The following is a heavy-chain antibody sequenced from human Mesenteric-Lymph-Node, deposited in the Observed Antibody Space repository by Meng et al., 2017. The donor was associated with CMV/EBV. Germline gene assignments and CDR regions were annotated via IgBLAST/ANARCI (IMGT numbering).Heavy chain of an antibody. CDR1: GGTFSSYA. V-gene: IGHV1-69*05. J-gene: IGHJ3*02. CDR3: ARALFNNHRLAFDI. D-gene: IGHD1-14*01. Sequence: SVKVSCKASGGTFSSYAISWVRQAPGQGLEWMGGIIPIFGTANYAQKFQGRVTITTDESTSTAYMELSSLRSEDTAVYYCARALFNNHRLAFDIWGQGTMVTVSS. CDR2: IIPIFGTA.